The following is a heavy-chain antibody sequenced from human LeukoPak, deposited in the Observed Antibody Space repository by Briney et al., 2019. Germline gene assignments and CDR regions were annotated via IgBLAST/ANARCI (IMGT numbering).Heavy chain of an antibody. CDR2: IYPADSDT. CDR1: GYTFSNYW. V-gene: IGHV5-51*01. Sequence: GESLKISCKGSGYTFSNYWIGWVRQMPGKGLEWMGIIYPADSDTTYSPSFRGQVTISADKSINTAYLQWSSLKASETAMYYCARRPPTVVTLSRDALHIWGQGTMVTVSS. D-gene: IGHD4-23*01. J-gene: IGHJ3*02. CDR3: ARRPPTVVTLSRDALHI.